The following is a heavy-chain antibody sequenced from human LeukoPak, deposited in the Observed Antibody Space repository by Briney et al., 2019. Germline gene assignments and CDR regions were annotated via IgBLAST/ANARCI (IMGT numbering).Heavy chain of an antibody. V-gene: IGHV1-2*02. CDR3: ARSGLSGTRALGYYYYLDV. D-gene: IGHD1-7*01. Sequence: ASVKVSCKASEYTFTAFYLHWVRQAPGQGLEWLGWINPNSSGTNYGQKFQGRVTMTRDTSISTAFMELSSLRSDDTAVYYCARSGLSGTRALGYYYYLDVWGKGTTVTVSS. J-gene: IGHJ6*03. CDR1: EYTFTAFY. CDR2: INPNSSGT.